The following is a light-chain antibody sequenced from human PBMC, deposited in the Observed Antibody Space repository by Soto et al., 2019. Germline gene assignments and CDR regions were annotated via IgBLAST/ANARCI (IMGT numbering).Light chain of an antibody. CDR1: QSVSSSY. V-gene: IGKV3-20*01. Sequence: EIVLTHSPGTLSLSPGERATLSCRASQSVSSSYLAWYQQKPGQAPRLLIYGASSRATSIPDSFSGSGSGTDLPLTISRLEPEDCAVYYCQKYCSSPPYTFGQGTKLEIK. CDR3: QKYCSSPPYT. J-gene: IGKJ2*01. CDR2: GAS.